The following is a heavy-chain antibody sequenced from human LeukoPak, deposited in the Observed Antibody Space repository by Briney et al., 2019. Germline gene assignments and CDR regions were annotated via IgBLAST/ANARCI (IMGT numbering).Heavy chain of an antibody. CDR1: GGSISSGGYS. D-gene: IGHD4-23*01. CDR3: ARDRTYGGNSGSWFDP. V-gene: IGHV4-30-2*01. CDR2: IYHSGST. J-gene: IGHJ5*02. Sequence: SETLSLTCAVSGGSISSGGYSWSWIRQPPGKGLEWIGYIYHSGSTYYNPSLKSRVTISVDRSKNQFSLKLSSVTAADTAVYYCARDRTYGGNSGSWFDPWGQGTLVTVSS.